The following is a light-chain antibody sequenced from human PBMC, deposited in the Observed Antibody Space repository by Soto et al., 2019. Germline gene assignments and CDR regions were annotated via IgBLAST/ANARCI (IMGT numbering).Light chain of an antibody. Sequence: DVVMTQSPLSLPGTLGQPASISCRSSQSLVHSDGNTYLSWFLQRPGQSPRRLIYNVSNRDSRVPDRFRGSGSGTDFTLTISRVEAEDVGVYYCMQGTHWPPYTFGQGTKLEIK. CDR3: MQGTHWPPYT. CDR1: QSLVHSDGNTY. J-gene: IGKJ2*01. V-gene: IGKV2-30*02. CDR2: NVS.